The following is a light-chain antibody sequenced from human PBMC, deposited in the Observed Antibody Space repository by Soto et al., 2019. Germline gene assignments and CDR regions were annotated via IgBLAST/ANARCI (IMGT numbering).Light chain of an antibody. J-gene: IGKJ4*01. V-gene: IGKV1-33*01. CDR1: QDISNY. Sequence: DIQMTQSPSSLSASVGDRVTITCQASQDISNYLNWYQQKPGKAPKLLIYDASNLETGVPSRFSGSGSGTDFTFTISSLQPEEIGTYYCQQYHNLPLTFGGGTKVEIK. CDR2: DAS. CDR3: QQYHNLPLT.